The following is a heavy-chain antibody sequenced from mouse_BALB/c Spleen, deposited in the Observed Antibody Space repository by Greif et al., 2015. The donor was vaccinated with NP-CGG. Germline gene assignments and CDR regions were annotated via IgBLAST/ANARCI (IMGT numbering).Heavy chain of an antibody. CDR2: IHPNSGNT. CDR1: GYTFTSSW. V-gene: IGHV1S130*01. CDR3: ARDWYFDY. D-gene: IGHD4-1*01. Sequence: VQLQQSGSVLVRPGASVKLSCKASGYTFTSSWMHWAKQRPGQGLEWIGEIHPNSGNTNYNEKFKGKATLTVYTSSSTAYVDLSSLTSEDSAVYYCARDWYFDYWGQGTTLTVSS. J-gene: IGHJ2*01.